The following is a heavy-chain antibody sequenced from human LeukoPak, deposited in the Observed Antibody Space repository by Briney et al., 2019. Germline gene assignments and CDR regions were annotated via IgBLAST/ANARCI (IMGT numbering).Heavy chain of an antibody. J-gene: IGHJ3*01. CDR1: GYTFSSYW. CDR2: IQQDGSEK. V-gene: IGHV3-7*01. Sequence: GGSLRLSCADSGYTFSSYWMSWVRQAPGKGLEWVDNIQQDGSEKYYVDSVKGRFTISRDNAKNSLYLQMNSLRAEDTAVYYCARDQSPIAVARNDAFDLWGQGTMVTVSS. CDR3: ARDQSPIAVARNDAFDL. D-gene: IGHD6-19*01.